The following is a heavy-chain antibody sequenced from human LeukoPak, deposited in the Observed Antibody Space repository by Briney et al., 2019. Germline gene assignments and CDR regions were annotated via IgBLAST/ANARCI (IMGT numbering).Heavy chain of an antibody. J-gene: IGHJ3*02. V-gene: IGHV4-4*07. Sequence: SETLSLTCTVSGVSISSYYWNWIRQSAGKGLEWIGRIYTSGSTYYNPSLKSRVSMSVDTSKNQFSLKLSSVTAADTAVYYCARETSRYYDYVWGSYRYGFVGAFDIWGQGTLVTVSS. D-gene: IGHD3-16*02. CDR1: GVSISSYY. CDR2: IYTSGST. CDR3: ARETSRYYDYVWGSYRYGFVGAFDI.